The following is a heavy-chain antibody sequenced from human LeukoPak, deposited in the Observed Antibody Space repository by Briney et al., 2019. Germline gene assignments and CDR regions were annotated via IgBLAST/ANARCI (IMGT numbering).Heavy chain of an antibody. Sequence: SETLSLTCTVSGGSISSSIYCWGWIRQPPGKGLEWIGKIYYSGGTYYNSSLKSRVTISVDTSKNQFSLKLSSVTAADTAVYYCARQAVGGRVGATIDYWGQGTLVTVSS. J-gene: IGHJ4*02. CDR3: ARQAVGGRVGATIDY. CDR2: IYYSGGT. V-gene: IGHV4-39*01. D-gene: IGHD1-26*01. CDR1: GGSISSSIYC.